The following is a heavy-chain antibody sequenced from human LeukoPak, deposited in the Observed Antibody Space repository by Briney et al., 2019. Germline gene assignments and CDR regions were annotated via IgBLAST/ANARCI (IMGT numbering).Heavy chain of an antibody. Sequence: GGSLRLSCSASGFTFSSYIMHWARQAPGKGLEYVLAITSNGDTTYYADSVKGRVTISRDNSKNTLYLQMSSLRAEDTAVYYCVKDDSYYYDSSGRDSWGQGTLVTVSS. J-gene: IGHJ4*02. CDR3: VKDDSYYYDSSGRDS. D-gene: IGHD3-22*01. CDR1: GFTFSSYI. CDR2: ITSNGDTT. V-gene: IGHV3-64D*09.